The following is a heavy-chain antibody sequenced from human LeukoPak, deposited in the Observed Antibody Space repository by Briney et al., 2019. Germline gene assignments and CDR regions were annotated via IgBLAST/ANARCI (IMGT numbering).Heavy chain of an antibody. Sequence: GGSLRLSCAASGFTFSSYWMHWVRQAPGKGLVWVSRINSDGSSTSYADSVKGRFTISRDNAKNTLYLQMNSLRAEDTAVYYCAGVDYDFWSGYYELDYWGQGTLVTVSS. D-gene: IGHD3-3*01. CDR2: INSDGSST. CDR1: GFTFSSYW. J-gene: IGHJ4*02. CDR3: AGVDYDFWSGYYELDY. V-gene: IGHV3-74*01.